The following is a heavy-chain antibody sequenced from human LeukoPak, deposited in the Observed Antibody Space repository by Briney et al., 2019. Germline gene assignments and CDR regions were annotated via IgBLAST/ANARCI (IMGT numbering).Heavy chain of an antibody. CDR2: ISYDGSNK. J-gene: IGHJ4*02. Sequence: GGSLRLSCAASGFTFSSYAMHWVRQAPGKGLEWVAVISYDGSNKYYADSVKGRFTISRDNAKNSLYLQMNSLRPEDTAVYFCAREGYSSEYIGHWGQGTLVTVSA. CDR1: GFTFSSYA. V-gene: IGHV3-30-3*01. CDR3: AREGYSSEYIGH. D-gene: IGHD6-19*01.